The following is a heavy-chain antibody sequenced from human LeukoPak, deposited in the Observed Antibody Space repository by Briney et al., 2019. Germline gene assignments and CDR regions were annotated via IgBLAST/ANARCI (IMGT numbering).Heavy chain of an antibody. V-gene: IGHV4-59*08. CDR3: ARHARGYFDYL. CDR1: DGSIDGYY. Sequence: SETLSLTCTVSDGSIDGYYWSWIRQPPGKGLEWIGYIYYSGSASYNPSLKSRVTMSVDTSMNQVSLKLSSVTAADTAVYYCARHARGYFDYLWGQGTLVTVSS. D-gene: IGHD3-9*01. J-gene: IGHJ5*02. CDR2: IYYSGSA.